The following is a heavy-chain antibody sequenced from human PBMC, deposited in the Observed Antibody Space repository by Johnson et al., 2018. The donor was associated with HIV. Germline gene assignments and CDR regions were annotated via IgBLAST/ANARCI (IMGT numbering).Heavy chain of an antibody. D-gene: IGHD3-16*01. V-gene: IGHV3-30*19. Sequence: QMLLVESGGGVVQPGRSLRLSCAASGFTFSSYCMHWVRQAPGKGLEWVAVISYAGDNQYYADSVKGRFTISRDNSKNTLYLQMNSLRSEDTAVYYCARDAQQFGNYVGAGNGAVDVGGQGTMVTVTS. J-gene: IGHJ3*01. CDR3: ARDAQQFGNYVGAGNGAVDV. CDR2: ISYAGDNQ. CDR1: GFTFSSYC.